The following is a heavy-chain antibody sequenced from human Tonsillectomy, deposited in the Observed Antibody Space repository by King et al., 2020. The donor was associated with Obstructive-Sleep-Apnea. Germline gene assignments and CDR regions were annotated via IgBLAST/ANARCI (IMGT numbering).Heavy chain of an antibody. J-gene: IGHJ4*02. Sequence: ITLKESGPTLVKPTQTLTLTCTFSGFSLSTSGVGVGWIRQPPGKALEWLALIYWNDDKRYSPSLKSRLTITKDTSKNQVVLTMTNMDPVDTATYYCAHSGIAVAAPPAFDYWGQGTLVTVSS. D-gene: IGHD6-19*01. CDR1: GFSLSTSGVG. CDR3: AHSGIAVAAPPAFDY. CDR2: IYWNDDK. V-gene: IGHV2-5*01.